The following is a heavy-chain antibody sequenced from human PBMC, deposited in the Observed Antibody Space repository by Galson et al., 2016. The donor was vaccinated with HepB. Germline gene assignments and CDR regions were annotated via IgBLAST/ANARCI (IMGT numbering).Heavy chain of an antibody. CDR2: LYWNGDY. Sequence: PALVKPTQTLTLTCTFSGFSLNTHGVGVGWIRQPPGKALEWLALLYWNGDYRLRPSLRSRLTITMDTSRNQVVLTMTNMDPVDTGTYYCVQSRRVTTETRTFLAWFDPWGQGALVTVSS. CDR1: GFSLNTHGVG. D-gene: IGHD2-21*02. CDR3: VQSRRVTTETRTFLAWFDP. V-gene: IGHV2-5*04. J-gene: IGHJ5*02.